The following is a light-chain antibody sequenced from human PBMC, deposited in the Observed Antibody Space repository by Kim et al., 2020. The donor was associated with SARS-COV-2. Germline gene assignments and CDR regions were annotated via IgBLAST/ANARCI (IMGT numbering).Light chain of an antibody. CDR2: EVS. Sequence: GPSVTSSCTGTSGDLGGYNYVSWYQHHPGKAPNLVIYEVSKRPSGVPDRFSGSKSGNTASLTVSGLQAEDEADYYCSSYAGSNNLVFGGGTQLTVL. V-gene: IGLV2-8*01. J-gene: IGLJ2*01. CDR3: SSYAGSNNLV. CDR1: SGDLGGYNY.